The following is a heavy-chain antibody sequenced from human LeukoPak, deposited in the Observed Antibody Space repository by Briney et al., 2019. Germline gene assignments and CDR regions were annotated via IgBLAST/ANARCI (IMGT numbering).Heavy chain of an antibody. Sequence: PGGSLRLSCAASGFTFSSYWMSWVRRAPGKGLEWLANIKEDGSQEYYVDSVRGRFTISRDNARNSVYLQMNSLRAEDTAVYYCASDSRCTRITCPSPGADYWGQGTLVTVSS. D-gene: IGHD2-8*01. CDR3: ASDSRCTRITCPSPGADY. V-gene: IGHV3-7*01. CDR2: IKEDGSQE. CDR1: GFTFSSYW. J-gene: IGHJ4*02.